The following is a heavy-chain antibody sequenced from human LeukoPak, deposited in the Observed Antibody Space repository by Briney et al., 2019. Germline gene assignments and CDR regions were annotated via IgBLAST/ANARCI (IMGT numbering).Heavy chain of an antibody. CDR3: ASMNIVAPGVWDY. D-gene: IGHD2/OR15-2a*01. J-gene: IGHJ4*02. CDR2: INPNSGGT. CDR1: GYTFPSYG. Sequence: ASVKVSCKTSGYTFPSYGISWVRQAPGQGLEWMGWINPNSGGTNYAQKFQGRVTMTRDTSISTAYMELSRLRSDDTAVYYCASMNIVAPGVWDYWGQGTLVTVSS. V-gene: IGHV1-2*02.